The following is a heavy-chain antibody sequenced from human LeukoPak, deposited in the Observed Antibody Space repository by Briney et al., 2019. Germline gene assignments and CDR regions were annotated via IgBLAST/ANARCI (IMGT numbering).Heavy chain of an antibody. J-gene: IGHJ1*01. CDR3: ARAGGYDSSGYYPEYFQH. Sequence: SETLSLTCTVSGGSISSYYWSWIRQPPGKGLEWIGYIYYSGSTNYNPSLKSRVTISVDTSKNQFSLKLSSVTAADTAVYYCARAGGYDSSGYYPEYFQHWGQGTLVTVSS. CDR1: GGSISSYY. CDR2: IYYSGST. V-gene: IGHV4-59*01. D-gene: IGHD3-22*01.